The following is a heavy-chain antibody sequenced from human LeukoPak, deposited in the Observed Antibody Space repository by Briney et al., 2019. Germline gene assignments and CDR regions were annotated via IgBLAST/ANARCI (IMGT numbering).Heavy chain of an antibody. J-gene: IGHJ4*02. CDR1: GYTFTGYY. CDR3: VRGGPSRGSGFYYFEY. CDR2: IDPNSGGT. Sequence: GASVKVSCKASGYTFTGYYMHWVRQAPGQGLEWMGWIDPNSGGTKYAQKFHGRVTMTRDTSISTHYTELSSLRSDDMAVYYCVRGGPSRGSGFYYFEYWGQGTLVTVSS. D-gene: IGHD6-19*01. V-gene: IGHV1-2*02.